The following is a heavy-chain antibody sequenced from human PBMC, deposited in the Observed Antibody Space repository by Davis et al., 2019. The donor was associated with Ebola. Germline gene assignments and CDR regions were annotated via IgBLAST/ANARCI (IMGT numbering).Heavy chain of an antibody. Sequence: GGSLRLSCAASGFTFSSYAMHWVRQAPGKGLEWVAVISYAGTNKYSADSVKGRFTISRDNAKNTLYLQMNSLRDEDTAVYYCAREIAVAGTECDYWGQGTLVTVSS. D-gene: IGHD6-19*01. CDR2: ISYAGTNK. CDR1: GFTFSSYA. J-gene: IGHJ4*02. CDR3: AREIAVAGTECDY. V-gene: IGHV3-30*07.